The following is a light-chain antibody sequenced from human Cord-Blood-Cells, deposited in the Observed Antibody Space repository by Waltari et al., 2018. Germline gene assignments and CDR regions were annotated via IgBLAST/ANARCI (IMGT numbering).Light chain of an antibody. J-gene: IGLJ3*02. CDR2: EDH. CDR1: ALPNKN. CDR3: YSTDSSGNHWV. V-gene: IGLV3-10*01. Sequence: SYELTQPPSVSVSPGRTARISCSGDALPNKNAYWYQQESGRAPVLVIYEDHKRPTGLPERFSGASSGKMATLTISGAQVDDEADYFCYSTDSSGNHWVFGGGTKLTVL.